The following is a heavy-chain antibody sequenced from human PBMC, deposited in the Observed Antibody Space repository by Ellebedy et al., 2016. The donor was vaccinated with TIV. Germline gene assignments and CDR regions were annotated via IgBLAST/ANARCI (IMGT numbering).Heavy chain of an antibody. Sequence: GESLKISXEASGFTFSVYDMHWVRQAPGKGLESVADVSYDGNDKYYAASVKGRFTISRDDSKSTLYLQMSRLRAEDTAVYYCARDRNAEYGSSDDDAFAVWGQGTMVTVSS. V-gene: IGHV3-33*01. CDR2: VSYDGNDK. J-gene: IGHJ3*01. D-gene: IGHD6-6*01. CDR1: GFTFSVYD. CDR3: ARDRNAEYGSSDDDAFAV.